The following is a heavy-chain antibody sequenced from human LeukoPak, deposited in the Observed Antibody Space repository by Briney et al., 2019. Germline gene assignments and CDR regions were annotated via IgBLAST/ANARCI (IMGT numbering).Heavy chain of an antibody. CDR1: GGSISSYY. J-gene: IGHJ4*02. Sequence: SETLSLTCTVSGGSISSYYWSWIRQPPGKGLEWIGYIYYSGSTNYNPSLKSRVTISVDTSKNQFSLKLSSVTAADTAVYYYARRTVASYYFDYWGQGTLVTVSS. D-gene: IGHD4-17*01. CDR2: IYYSGST. CDR3: ARRTVASYYFDY. V-gene: IGHV4-59*08.